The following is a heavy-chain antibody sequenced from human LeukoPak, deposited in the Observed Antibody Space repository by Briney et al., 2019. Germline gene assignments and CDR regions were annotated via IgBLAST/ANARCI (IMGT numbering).Heavy chain of an antibody. D-gene: IGHD6-13*01. Sequence: GESLKVSCKGSGYSFTSYWIGWVRQMPGKGLGWMGIIYPGDSDTRYSPSFQGQVTISADKSISTAYLQWSSLKASDTAMYYCARVTFSSSWPFDYWGQGTLVTVSS. V-gene: IGHV5-51*01. J-gene: IGHJ4*02. CDR2: IYPGDSDT. CDR3: ARVTFSSSWPFDY. CDR1: GYSFTSYW.